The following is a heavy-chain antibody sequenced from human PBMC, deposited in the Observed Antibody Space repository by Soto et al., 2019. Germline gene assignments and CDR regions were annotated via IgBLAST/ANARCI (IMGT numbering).Heavy chain of an antibody. CDR3: AREETAWPLAYGLDV. D-gene: IGHD2-21*02. Sequence: GWSLRLSCAASGFSFSTYDMHWVRQAPGKGLEWVSSISSRGDTYYADSVKGRFTISRDNAKNSVSLQMDSLRAEDAAVYYCAREETAWPLAYGLDVWGQGTTVTVAS. J-gene: IGHJ6*02. CDR2: ISSRGDT. V-gene: IGHV3-21*01. CDR1: GFSFSTYD.